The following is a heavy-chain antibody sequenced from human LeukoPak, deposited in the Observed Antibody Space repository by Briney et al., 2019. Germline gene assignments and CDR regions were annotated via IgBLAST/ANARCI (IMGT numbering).Heavy chain of an antibody. D-gene: IGHD2-2*01. V-gene: IGHV4-34*01. J-gene: IGHJ6*02. Sequence: SETLPLTSAVYGGSFRGYYWSWIRQPPGTGLECNGEINHSGSTNYNPSLKSRVTISVDTSKSQFSLKLSSVTAADTAVYYCARRPAASGYGMDVWGQGTTVTVSS. CDR2: INHSGST. CDR1: GGSFRGYY. CDR3: ARRPAASGYGMDV.